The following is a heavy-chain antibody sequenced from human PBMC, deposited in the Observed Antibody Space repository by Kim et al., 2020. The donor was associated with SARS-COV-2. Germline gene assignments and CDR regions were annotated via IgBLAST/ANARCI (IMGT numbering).Heavy chain of an antibody. D-gene: IGHD1-26*01. CDR2: ISYDGSNK. CDR3: AKDGARSSFDY. J-gene: IGHJ4*02. V-gene: IGHV3-30*18. Sequence: GGSLRLSCAASGFTFSSYGMHWVRQAPGKGLEWVAVISYDGSNKYYADSVKGRFTISRDNSKNTLYLQMNSLRAEDTAVYYCAKDGARSSFDYCGQGTL. CDR1: GFTFSSYG.